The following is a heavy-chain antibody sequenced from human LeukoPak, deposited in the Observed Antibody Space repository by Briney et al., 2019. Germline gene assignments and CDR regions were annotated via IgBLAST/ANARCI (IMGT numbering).Heavy chain of an antibody. V-gene: IGHV1-24*01. CDR3: ATVGATSYYYMDV. CDR1: GYTLTELS. CDR2: FDPEDVET. Sequence: ASVKVSCKVSGYTLTELSMHWVRQAPGKGLEWVGGFDPEDVETIYAQKFQGRVTMTEDTSTDTDYMELSSLRSEDTAVYYCATVGATSYYYMDVWGKGTAVTVSS. D-gene: IGHD1-26*01. J-gene: IGHJ6*03.